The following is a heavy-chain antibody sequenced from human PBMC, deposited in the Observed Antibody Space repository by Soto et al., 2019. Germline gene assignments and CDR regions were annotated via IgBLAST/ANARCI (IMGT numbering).Heavy chain of an antibody. V-gene: IGHV1-18*01. Sequence: ASVKVSCKASGYTFTSYGISWVRQAPGQGLEWMRWISAYNGNTNYAQKLQGRVTMTTDTSTSTAYMELRSLRSDDTAVYYCARDKLRYFDCLSPSTFDYRGQGTLVTVS. D-gene: IGHD3-9*01. CDR3: ARDKLRYFDCLSPSTFDY. CDR2: ISAYNGNT. CDR1: GYTFTSYG. J-gene: IGHJ4*02.